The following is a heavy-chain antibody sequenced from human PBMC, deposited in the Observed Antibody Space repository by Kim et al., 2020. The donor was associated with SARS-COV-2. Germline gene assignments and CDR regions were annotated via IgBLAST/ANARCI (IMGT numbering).Heavy chain of an antibody. J-gene: IGHJ4*02. V-gene: IGHV4-34*01. Sequence: GSTHITAFLKSRFTISFDTSKNQFSRRLSSVTAADTALYYCARVSPGSFDYWSRGTLVTVSS. CDR2: GST. CDR3: ARVSPGSFDY. D-gene: IGHD1-1*01.